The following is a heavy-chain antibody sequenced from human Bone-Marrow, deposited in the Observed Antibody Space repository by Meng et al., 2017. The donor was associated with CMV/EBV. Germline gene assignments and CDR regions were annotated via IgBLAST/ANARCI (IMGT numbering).Heavy chain of an antibody. D-gene: IGHD1/OR15-1a*01. J-gene: IGHJ3*02. CDR1: GFTFRSYG. Sequence: GESLKISCAASGFTFRSYGMHWVRQAPGKGLEWVALIRYDGSNKYNADSVKGRFTTSRDNSKNTLYVQMNSLRAEDTAVYYCAKEAPCNWNTVDIWGQGTMVTVSS. CDR2: IRYDGSNK. V-gene: IGHV3-30*02. CDR3: AKEAPCNWNTVDI.